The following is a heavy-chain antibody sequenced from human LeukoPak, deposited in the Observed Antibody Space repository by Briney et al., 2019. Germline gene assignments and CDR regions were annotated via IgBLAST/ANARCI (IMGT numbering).Heavy chain of an antibody. V-gene: IGHV3-21*01. Sequence: GGSLRHSCAASGFTFSSYNMQWVRQPPGKGLVWVSCIHSSTIYKYFADSLKGRFIISRDNTKNSLYLQMNGLRAEDTAVYYCARAANNSDAFDVWGQGTMVTVSS. J-gene: IGHJ3*01. CDR1: GFTFSSYN. CDR2: IHSSTIYK. CDR3: ARAANNSDAFDV. D-gene: IGHD1-20*01.